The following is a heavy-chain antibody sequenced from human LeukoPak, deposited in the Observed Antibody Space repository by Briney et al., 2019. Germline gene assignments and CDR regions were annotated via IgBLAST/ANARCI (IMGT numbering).Heavy chain of an antibody. V-gene: IGHV4-59*01. Sequence: PSETLSLTCTVSGGSISSYYWSWIRQPPGKGLEWIGYIYYSGSTNYNPSLKSRVTISVDTSKNQFSLKLSSVTAADTAVYYCARLGYCSGGSCYTYYYGMDVWGQGTTVTVSS. J-gene: IGHJ6*02. CDR1: GGSISSYY. CDR3: ARLGYCSGGSCYTYYYGMDV. D-gene: IGHD2-15*01. CDR2: IYYSGST.